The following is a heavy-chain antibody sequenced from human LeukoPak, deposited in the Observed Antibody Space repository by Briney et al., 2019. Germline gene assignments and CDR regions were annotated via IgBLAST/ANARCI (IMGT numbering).Heavy chain of an antibody. D-gene: IGHD3-16*01. CDR1: GFTFSTYW. V-gene: IGHV3-74*01. J-gene: IGHJ4*02. CDR2: INPEETGT. Sequence: GGSLRLSCVGSGFTFSTYWMHWVRQAPAKGLVWVSRINPEETGTNYADSVKGRFAISRDNAKNTLYLQMNSLGAEDTAVYYCARGGLEPVDYWGQGTLVTVSS. CDR3: ARGGLEPVDY.